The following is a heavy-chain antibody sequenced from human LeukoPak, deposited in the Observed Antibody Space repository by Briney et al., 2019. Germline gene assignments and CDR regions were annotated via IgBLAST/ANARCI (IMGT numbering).Heavy chain of an antibody. CDR3: VRDLDDGNYALAF. V-gene: IGHV4-4*02. CDR2: IYHSGGT. CDR1: GDSVGSSASGNS. D-gene: IGHD4-17*01. Sequence: PSETLSLTCAVSGDSVGSSASGNSRWNWVRQPPGKTLEWIGEIYHSGGTHSNPSLRRRVTMSLDRSKNQLTLNVRSVTAADTAVYYCVRDLDDGNYALAFWGQGTLVTVPS. J-gene: IGHJ4*02.